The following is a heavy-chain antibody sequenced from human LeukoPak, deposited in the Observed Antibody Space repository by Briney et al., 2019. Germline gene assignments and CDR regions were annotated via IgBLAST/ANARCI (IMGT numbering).Heavy chain of an antibody. Sequence: QPGRSLRLSCAASGFTFSSYGMHWVRQAPGKGLEWVAHIKQDGSQEYYVDSVKGRFTISRDSAKNSLYLQMNSLRAEDTAVYYCARGVPYDSWSGPHYSDYWGQGTLVTVSS. J-gene: IGHJ4*02. CDR1: GFTFSSYG. V-gene: IGHV3-7*01. D-gene: IGHD3-3*01. CDR3: ARGVPYDSWSGPHYSDY. CDR2: IKQDGSQE.